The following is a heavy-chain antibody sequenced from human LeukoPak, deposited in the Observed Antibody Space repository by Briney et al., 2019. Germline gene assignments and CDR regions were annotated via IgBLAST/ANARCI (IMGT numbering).Heavy chain of an antibody. J-gene: IGHJ4*02. Sequence: GGSLRLSCAASGFTFSSYSMNWVRQAPGKGLEWVSSISSSSSYIYYAGSVKGRFTISRDNSKNTLYLQMNSLRAEDTAVYYCARDYIAAAGGGDYWGQGTLVTVSS. CDR2: ISSSSSYI. V-gene: IGHV3-21*01. D-gene: IGHD6-13*01. CDR1: GFTFSSYS. CDR3: ARDYIAAAGGGDY.